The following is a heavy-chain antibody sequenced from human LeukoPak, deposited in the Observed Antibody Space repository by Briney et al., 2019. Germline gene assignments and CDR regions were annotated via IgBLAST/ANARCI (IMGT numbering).Heavy chain of an antibody. V-gene: IGHV1-24*01. Sequence: GASVKVSCKVSGYTLTELSMHWVRQAPGKGLEWMGGFDPEDGETIYAQKFQGRVTMTRNTSISTAYMELSSLRSEDTAVYYCARGPRDGSGSSYFQHWGQGTLVTVSS. J-gene: IGHJ1*01. D-gene: IGHD3-10*01. CDR2: FDPEDGET. CDR3: ARGPRDGSGSSYFQH. CDR1: GYTLTELS.